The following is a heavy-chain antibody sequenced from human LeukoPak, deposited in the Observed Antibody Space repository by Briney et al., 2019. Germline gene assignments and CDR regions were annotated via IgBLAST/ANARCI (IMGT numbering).Heavy chain of an antibody. CDR2: ISSSSSTI. J-gene: IGHJ4*02. CDR1: GFTFSSYS. D-gene: IGHD7-27*01. CDR3: ARELKLGRNYFDY. Sequence: PGGSLRLSCAASGFTFSSYSMNWVRQAPGKGLEWVSYISSSSSTIYYADSVKGRFTISRDNAKNSLYLQMNSLRAEDTAVYYCARELKLGRNYFDYWGQGTLVTVSS. V-gene: IGHV3-48*01.